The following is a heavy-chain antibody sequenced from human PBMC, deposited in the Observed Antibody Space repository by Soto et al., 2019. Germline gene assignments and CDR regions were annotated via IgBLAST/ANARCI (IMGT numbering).Heavy chain of an antibody. D-gene: IGHD3-22*01. CDR3: ARIDSSASNFDY. V-gene: IGHV4-30-2*01. J-gene: IGHJ4*02. CDR2: IYHSGST. CDR1: GGSISSGGYS. Sequence: SETLSLTCAVFGGSISSGGYSWIWIRQPPGKGLEWIGYIYHSGSTYYNPSLKSRVTISVDRSKNQFSLKLSSVTAADTAVYYCARIDSSASNFDYWGQGTLVTV.